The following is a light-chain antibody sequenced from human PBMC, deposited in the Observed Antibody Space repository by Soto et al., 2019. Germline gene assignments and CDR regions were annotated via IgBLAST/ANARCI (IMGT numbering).Light chain of an antibody. Sequence: DIQMTQSPSSLSASVGDRVTITCRASQSISSYLNWYQQKPGKAPKLLIYAASSLQSGVPSRFSGSGSGTDFTLIISSLQPEDFATYYCQQSYSTPFTFGRGTKVDIK. CDR2: AAS. CDR1: QSISSY. V-gene: IGKV1-39*01. J-gene: IGKJ3*01. CDR3: QQSYSTPFT.